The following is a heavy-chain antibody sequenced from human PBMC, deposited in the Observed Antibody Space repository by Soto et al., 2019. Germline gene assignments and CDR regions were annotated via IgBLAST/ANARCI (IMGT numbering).Heavy chain of an antibody. CDR1: GFTFSSYA. CDR2: ISDNGVDT. V-gene: IGHV3-23*01. CDR3: AKYLSVWGSYRLYFDY. D-gene: IGHD3-16*02. Sequence: EVQLLEAGGGLVQPGGSLRLSCAASGFTFSSYAMTWVRQAPGKGLEWVSVISDNGVDTHYADSVKGRFTISRDNSKNILDLRMSTLRAEDTAVYYCAKYLSVWGSYRLYFDYWGQGTLLNVSS. J-gene: IGHJ4*02.